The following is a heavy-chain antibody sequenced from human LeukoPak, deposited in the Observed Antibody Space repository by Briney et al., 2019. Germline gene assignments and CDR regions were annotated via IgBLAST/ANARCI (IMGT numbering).Heavy chain of an antibody. D-gene: IGHD2-21*02. CDR3: ARRDCVGDCYSNWFDP. J-gene: IGHJ5*02. CDR2: INPRGGST. CDR1: GYTFTKYF. V-gene: IGHV1-46*01. Sequence: ASVKVSCKASGYTFTKYFMHWVRQASGQGLEWMGIINPRGGSTGYAQKFQGRITMTTDMSTRTVYMELSSLESEDTAVYYCARRDCVGDCYSNWFDPWGQGTLVTVSS.